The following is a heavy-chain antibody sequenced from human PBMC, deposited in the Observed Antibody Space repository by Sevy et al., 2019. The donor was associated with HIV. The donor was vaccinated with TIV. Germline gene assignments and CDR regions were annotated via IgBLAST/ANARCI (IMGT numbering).Heavy chain of an antibody. J-gene: IGHJ6*02. Sequence: ASVKVSCKASGGTFSSYDINWVRQAPGQGLEWMGQIIPMFGTSSYAHTLQGRVTITADESTSTAYTDLSSLRSEDTAVYYCARGGGAVDHGMDVWGQGTTVTVSS. CDR1: GGTFSSYD. CDR3: ARGGGAVDHGMDV. CDR2: IIPMFGTS. D-gene: IGHD2-21*01. V-gene: IGHV1-69*13.